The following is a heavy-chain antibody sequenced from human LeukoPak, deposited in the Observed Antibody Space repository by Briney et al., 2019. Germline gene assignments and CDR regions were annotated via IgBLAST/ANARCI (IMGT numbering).Heavy chain of an antibody. V-gene: IGHV4-34*01. D-gene: IGHD6-19*01. J-gene: IGHJ4*02. CDR1: GGSFSGYY. CDR3: ARVLSGWSPTFDY. Sequence: SETLSLTCAVCGGSFSGYYWSWIRQPPEKGLDWIGEITRTGRINYNPALKGRVTMSLDTSKNQFSLKLSSVTAADTAVYYCARVLSGWSPTFDYWGQGTLVTVSS. CDR2: ITRTGRI.